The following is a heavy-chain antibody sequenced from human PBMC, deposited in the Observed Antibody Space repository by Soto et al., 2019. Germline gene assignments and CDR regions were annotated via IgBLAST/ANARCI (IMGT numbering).Heavy chain of an antibody. CDR3: ARSDYDFWSDAILGAFDI. Sequence: PGGSLRLSCAASGFGFSSYAMSWVRQAPGKGLEWVSGITPGGGTTNYADSVKGRFTISRDNSNDTLYLETNSLRVEDTAVYYCARSDYDFWSDAILGAFDIWGQGTMVTVSS. J-gene: IGHJ3*02. D-gene: IGHD3-3*01. V-gene: IGHV3-23*01. CDR1: GFGFSSYA. CDR2: ITPGGGTT.